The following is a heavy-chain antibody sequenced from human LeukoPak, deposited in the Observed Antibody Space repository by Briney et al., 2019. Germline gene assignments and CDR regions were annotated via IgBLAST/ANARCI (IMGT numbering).Heavy chain of an antibody. D-gene: IGHD2-2*01. CDR1: GASISSTNW. CDR2: MHHSGRT. Sequence: SETLSLTCALPGASISSTNWWIWVRQPPGKGLEWIGEMHHSGRTNYNPSLKSRITISVDKSKNQVFLRLNSVAAADTALYYCARAQEGCSRASCYLEPWGQGTLVTVSS. J-gene: IGHJ5*02. V-gene: IGHV4-4*02. CDR3: ARAQEGCSRASCYLEP.